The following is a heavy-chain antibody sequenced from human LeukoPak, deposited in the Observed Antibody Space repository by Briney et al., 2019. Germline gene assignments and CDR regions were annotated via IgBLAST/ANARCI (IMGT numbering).Heavy chain of an antibody. CDR2: INPNSGGT. D-gene: IGHD2-15*01. CDR1: GYTFTGYY. Sequence: GASVKVSCKASGYTFTGYYMHWVRQAPGQGLEWMGWINPNSGGTNYAQKFQGRVTMTRDTSISTAYMELSRLRSDDTAVYYCAKDVVVVAATNWFDPWGQETLVTVSS. J-gene: IGHJ5*02. V-gene: IGHV1-2*02. CDR3: AKDVVVVAATNWFDP.